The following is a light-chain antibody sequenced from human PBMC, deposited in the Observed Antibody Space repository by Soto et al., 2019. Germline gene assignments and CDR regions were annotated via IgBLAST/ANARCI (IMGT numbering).Light chain of an antibody. Sequence: QSVLGHPRSVSAAPGQKVSISCSGSSSNIGGNSVSSYQQLPGTAPKLLIYDDNKRPSGIPDRFSGSKSGTSATLGITGFQPGDEADYYCGSWDSSLSAYVLGTGTKVTRP. J-gene: IGLJ1*01. V-gene: IGLV1-51*01. CDR1: SSNIGGNS. CDR3: GSWDSSLSAYV. CDR2: DDN.